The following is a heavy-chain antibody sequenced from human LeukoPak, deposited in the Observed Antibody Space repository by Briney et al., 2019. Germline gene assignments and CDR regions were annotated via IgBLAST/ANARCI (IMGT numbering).Heavy chain of an antibody. CDR3: ARRNYDFWSVNWFDP. Sequence: SETLSLTFTVSGYSISSGYYWGWIRQPPGKGLEWIGSISHSGSTYYNPFLKSRVTMSVDTSKNQFSLNLSSVTAADTAVYYCARRNYDFWSVNWFDPWGQGTLVTVSS. V-gene: IGHV4-38-2*02. CDR2: ISHSGST. J-gene: IGHJ5*02. D-gene: IGHD3-3*01. CDR1: GYSISSGYY.